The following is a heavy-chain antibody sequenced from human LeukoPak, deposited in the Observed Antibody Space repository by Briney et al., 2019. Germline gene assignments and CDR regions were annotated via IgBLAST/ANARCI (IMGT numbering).Heavy chain of an antibody. CDR3: ARNSGSYYGDAFDI. J-gene: IGHJ3*02. Sequence: GASVKVSCKASGYTFTSYGINWVRQATGQGLEWMGWMNPNSGNTGYAQKFQGRVTMTRNTSISTAYMELSSLRSEDTAVYYCARNSGSYYGDAFDIWGQGTMVTVSS. CDR1: GYTFTSYG. V-gene: IGHV1-8*01. CDR2: MNPNSGNT. D-gene: IGHD1-26*01.